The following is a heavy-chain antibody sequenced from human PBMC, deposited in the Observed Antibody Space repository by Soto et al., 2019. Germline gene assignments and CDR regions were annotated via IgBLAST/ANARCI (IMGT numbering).Heavy chain of an antibody. CDR2: INAHNGDT. J-gene: IGHJ4*02. Sequence: GASWNVSCKASGYTFSNYAVSWVRQAPGQGLEWMGWINAHNGDTKYAQKFQGRVTMTKDTSTNTAYMELRSLRSDETEVYFCARDGFEENKGIYGYWGQGTMVTVSS. CDR1: GYTFSNYA. V-gene: IGHV1-18*01. D-gene: IGHD3-9*01. CDR3: ARDGFEENKGIYGY.